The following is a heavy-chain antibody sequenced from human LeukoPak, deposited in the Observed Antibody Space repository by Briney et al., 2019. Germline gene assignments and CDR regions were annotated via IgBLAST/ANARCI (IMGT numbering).Heavy chain of an antibody. CDR1: GFTFSSYA. V-gene: IGHV3-30*04. J-gene: IGHJ6*02. CDR3: ARYCSSTSCPNYYYYGMDV. D-gene: IGHD2-2*01. Sequence: GGSLRLSCAASGFTFSSYAMHWVRQAPGKGLEWVAVISYDGSNKYYADSVKGRFTISRDNSKNTLYLQMNSLRVEDTAVYYCARYCSSTSCPNYYYYGMDVWGQGTTVTVSS. CDR2: ISYDGSNK.